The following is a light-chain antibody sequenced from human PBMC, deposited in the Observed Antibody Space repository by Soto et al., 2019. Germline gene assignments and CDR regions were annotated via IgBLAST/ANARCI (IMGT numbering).Light chain of an antibody. V-gene: IGKV3-20*01. CDR1: QSVSSSY. CDR2: GAS. Sequence: EIVLTQSPGTLSLSPGERATLSCRASQSVSSSYLAWYQQKPGQAPRLLIYGASGMVTGIPDRFSGSGSGTAVTLTISSLEPEDFAVYYCQHYGSLVLTFGGGTKVEIK. CDR3: QHYGSLVLT. J-gene: IGKJ4*01.